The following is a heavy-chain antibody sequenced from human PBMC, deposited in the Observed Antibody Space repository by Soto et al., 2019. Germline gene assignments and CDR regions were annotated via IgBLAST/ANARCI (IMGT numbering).Heavy chain of an antibody. CDR2: ISTSGRT. CDR1: GFTFGSTA. V-gene: IGHV3-23*01. Sequence: GGSLRLSCAASGFTFGSTAMTWVRQAPGKGLEWVSSISTSGRTYYADSVKGRFTISRDISSNTLFLQMNSLRAEDTAVYYCAKERNWGQGTLVTVSS. CDR3: AKERN. J-gene: IGHJ4*02.